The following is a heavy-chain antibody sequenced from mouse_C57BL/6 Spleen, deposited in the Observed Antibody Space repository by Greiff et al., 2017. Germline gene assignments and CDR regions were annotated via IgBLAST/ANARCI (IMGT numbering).Heavy chain of an antibody. V-gene: IGHV1-26*01. Sequence: VQLQQSGPELVKPGASVKISCKASGYTFTDYYMNWVKQSHGKSLEWIGDINPNNGGTSYNQKFKGKATLTVDKSSSTAYMELRSLTSEDSAVYYCARGVRQFAYWGQGTLVTVSA. CDR3: ARGVRQFAY. J-gene: IGHJ3*01. CDR1: GYTFTDYY. D-gene: IGHD1-2*01. CDR2: INPNNGGT.